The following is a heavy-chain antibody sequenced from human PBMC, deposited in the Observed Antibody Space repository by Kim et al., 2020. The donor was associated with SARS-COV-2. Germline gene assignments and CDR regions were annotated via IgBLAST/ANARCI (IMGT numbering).Heavy chain of an antibody. J-gene: IGHJ1*01. Sequence: GGSLRLSCAASGFTFDDYAMHWVRQAPGKGLEWVSLISGDGGSTYYADSVKGRFTISRDNSKSSLYLQMNSLRTEDTALYYCAKGYYDSSGSVRYFQHWGQGTLVTVSS. CDR2: ISGDGGST. CDR3: AKGYYDSSGSVRYFQH. D-gene: IGHD3-22*01. CDR1: GFTFDDYA. V-gene: IGHV3-43*02.